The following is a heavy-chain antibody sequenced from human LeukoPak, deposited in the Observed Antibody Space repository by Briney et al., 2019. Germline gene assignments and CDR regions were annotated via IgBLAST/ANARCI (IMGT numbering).Heavy chain of an antibody. CDR2: IYYSGST. CDR1: GGSISSYY. CDR3: ARDRELGY. D-gene: IGHD3-10*01. V-gene: IGHV4-59*01. Sequence: SETLSLTCAVSGGSISSYYWSWIRQPPGKGLEWIGYIYYSGSTNYNPSLKSRVTISVDTSKNQFSLKLTSVTAADTAVYYCARDRELGYWGQGTLVTVSS. J-gene: IGHJ4*02.